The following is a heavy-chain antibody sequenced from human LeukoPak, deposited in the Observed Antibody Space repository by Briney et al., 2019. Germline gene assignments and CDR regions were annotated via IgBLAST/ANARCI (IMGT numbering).Heavy chain of an antibody. J-gene: IGHJ4*02. Sequence: PGGSLRFSCAASGFTFSSYWMHWVRQAPGKGLVWVSHINPGGSHIRYADSVKGRFTISRDDAKNTLYLQMNSLRAEDTAVYYCTRGTIGMAGTDYWGQGTLVTVSS. D-gene: IGHD6-19*01. CDR1: GFTFSSYW. CDR3: TRGTIGMAGTDY. CDR2: INPGGSHI. V-gene: IGHV3-74*01.